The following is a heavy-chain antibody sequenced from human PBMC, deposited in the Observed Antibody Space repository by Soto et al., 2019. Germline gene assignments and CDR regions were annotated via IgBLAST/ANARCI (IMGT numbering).Heavy chain of an antibody. D-gene: IGHD4-17*01. CDR1: GGSISSSSYY. Sequence: QLQLQESGPGLVKPSETLSLTCTVSGGSISSSSYYWGWIRQTPGKGLEWIGSFYYSGSTYYTPSLKSRVTFYLETSKTQFSRKRRSVTASDPTVYYCATLADPYGDYFNYPSYFAYWGQGALVTVSS. V-gene: IGHV4-39*01. CDR3: ATLADPYGDYFNYPSYFAY. CDR2: FYYSGST. J-gene: IGHJ4*02.